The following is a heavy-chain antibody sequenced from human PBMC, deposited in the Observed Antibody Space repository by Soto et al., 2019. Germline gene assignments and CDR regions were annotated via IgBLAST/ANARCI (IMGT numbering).Heavy chain of an antibody. D-gene: IGHD1-26*01. CDR1: GFTFSSYG. V-gene: IGHV3-30*18. J-gene: IGHJ4*02. CDR3: AKEGGLSGSYYISSSYYFDY. Sequence: GGSLRLSCAASGFTFSSYGMHWVRQAPGKGLEWVAIISYDGSNTYYADSVKGGFTISRDNSKNTLYLQMNSLRAEDTSVYYCAKEGGLSGSYYISSSYYFDYWGQGTLVTVSS. CDR2: ISYDGSNT.